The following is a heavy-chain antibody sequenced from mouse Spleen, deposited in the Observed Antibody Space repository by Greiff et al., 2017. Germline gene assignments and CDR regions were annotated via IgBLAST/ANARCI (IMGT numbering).Heavy chain of an antibody. J-gene: IGHJ2*01. CDR2: INPSTGGT. CDR1: GYSFTGYY. D-gene: IGHD2-4*01. V-gene: IGHV1-42*01. CDR3: ARGGLQSPGYYFDY. Sequence: VQLQQSGPELVKPGASVKISCKASGYSFTGYYMNWVKQSPEKSLEWIGEINPSTGGTTYNQKFKAKATLTVDKSSSTAYMQLKSLTSEDSAVYYCARGGLQSPGYYFDYWGQGTTLTVSS.